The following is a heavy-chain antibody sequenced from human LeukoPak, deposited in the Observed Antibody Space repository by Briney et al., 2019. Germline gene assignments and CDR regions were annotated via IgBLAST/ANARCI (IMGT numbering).Heavy chain of an antibody. CDR3: ARNSAYCGGDRRYLFDY. J-gene: IGHJ4*02. Sequence: ASVKVSCKASGYTFTGYYMHWVRQAPGQGLEWMGWINPNSGGTNYAQKFQGRVTMTRDTSISTAYMELSRLRSDDTAVYYCARNSAYCGGDRRYLFDYWGQGTLVTVSS. CDR1: GYTFTGYY. CDR2: INPNSGGT. V-gene: IGHV1-2*02. D-gene: IGHD2-21*02.